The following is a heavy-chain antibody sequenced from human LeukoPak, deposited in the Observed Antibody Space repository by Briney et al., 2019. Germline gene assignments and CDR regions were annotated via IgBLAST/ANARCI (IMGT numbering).Heavy chain of an antibody. D-gene: IGHD3-3*01. CDR1: GYTLTELS. V-gene: IGHV1-24*01. Sequence: ASVKVSCKVSGYTLTELSMHWVRQAPGKGLEWMGGFDPEDGETIYAQKFQGRVTMTEDTSTDTAYMGLSSLRSEDTAVYYCATPYDFWSGYFDYWGQGTLVTVSS. CDR3: ATPYDFWSGYFDY. J-gene: IGHJ4*02. CDR2: FDPEDGET.